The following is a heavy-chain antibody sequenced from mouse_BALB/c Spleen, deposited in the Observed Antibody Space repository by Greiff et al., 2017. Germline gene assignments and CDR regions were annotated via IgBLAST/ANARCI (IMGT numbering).Heavy chain of an antibody. CDR3: ARRYGNSYAMDY. CDR1: GFTFSSYG. Sequence: DVMLVESGGDLVKPGGSLKLSCAASGFTFSSYGMSWVRQTPDKRLEWVATISSGGSYTYYPDSVKGRFTISRDNAKNTLYLQMSSLKSEDTAMYYCARRYGNSYAMDYWGQGTSVTVSS. D-gene: IGHD2-10*02. CDR2: ISSGGSYT. J-gene: IGHJ4*01. V-gene: IGHV5-6*02.